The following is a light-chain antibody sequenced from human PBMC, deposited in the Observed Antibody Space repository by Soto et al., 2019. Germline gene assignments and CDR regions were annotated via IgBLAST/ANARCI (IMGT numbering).Light chain of an antibody. CDR2: KAS. Sequence: DIQMTQSPSTLSASVGDRVTITCRASQSISSWLAWYQQKPGKAPKLLIYKASSLESGVPSRFSGSGSGTEFTLTISSLQPDDFATYYCQQYYSYSPGWTFGQGTKVEIK. J-gene: IGKJ1*01. CDR1: QSISSW. CDR3: QQYYSYSPGWT. V-gene: IGKV1-5*03.